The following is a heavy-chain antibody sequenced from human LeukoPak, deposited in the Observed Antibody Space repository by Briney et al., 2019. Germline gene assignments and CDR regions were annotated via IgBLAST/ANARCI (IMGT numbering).Heavy chain of an antibody. Sequence: PGGSLRLSRVASGFTFSSYGMHWVRQAPGKGLEWVAFIWYDGSNKYYADSVKGRFTISRDNSKNTLSLQMSSLRPDDTAVYYCAKAYSYGYDYWGQGTLVTVSS. CDR3: AKAYSYGYDY. CDR2: IWYDGSNK. D-gene: IGHD5-18*01. CDR1: GFTFSSYG. V-gene: IGHV3-30*02. J-gene: IGHJ4*02.